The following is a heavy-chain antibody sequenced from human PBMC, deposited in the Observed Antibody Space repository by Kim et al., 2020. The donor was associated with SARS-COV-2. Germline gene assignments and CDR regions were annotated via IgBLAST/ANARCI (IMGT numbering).Heavy chain of an antibody. CDR3: AKDGGSSWPYYGMDV. CDR1: GFTFSSYG. V-gene: IGHV3-30*18. J-gene: IGHJ6*02. Sequence: GGSLRLSCAASGFTFSSYGMHWVRQAPGKGLEWVAVISYDGSNKYYADSVKGRFTISRDNSKNTLYLQMNSLRAEDTAVYYCAKDGGSSWPYYGMDVWGQGTTVTVSS. CDR2: ISYDGSNK. D-gene: IGHD6-13*01.